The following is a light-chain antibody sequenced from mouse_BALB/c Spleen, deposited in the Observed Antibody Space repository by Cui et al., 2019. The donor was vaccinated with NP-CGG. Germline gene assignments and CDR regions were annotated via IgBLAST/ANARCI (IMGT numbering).Light chain of an antibody. V-gene: IGLV1*01. CDR1: TGAVKTTNY. Sequence: QPVVTQESAPTTSPGETVTLTCRSSTGAVKTTNYANWVQEKPDHLFTGLIGGTNNRAPGVPARFSGSLIGDKAALTITGAQTEDEAIYFCALWYSNHWVFGGGTKLTVL. CDR2: GTN. CDR3: ALWYSNHWV. J-gene: IGLJ1*01.